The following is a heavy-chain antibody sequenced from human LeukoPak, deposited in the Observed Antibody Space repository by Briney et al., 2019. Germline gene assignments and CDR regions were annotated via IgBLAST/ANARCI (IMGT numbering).Heavy chain of an antibody. CDR2: IRSKANSYAT. CDR1: GFTFSSYA. J-gene: IGHJ4*02. D-gene: IGHD2-15*01. Sequence: PGGSLRLSCAASGFTFSSYAMHWVCQASGKGLEWVGRIRSKANSYATAYAASVKGRFTISRDDSKNTAYLQMNSLKTEDTAVYYCTRQVLIRSGGSCYGYWGQGTLVTVSS. CDR3: TRQVLIRSGGSCYGY. V-gene: IGHV3-73*01.